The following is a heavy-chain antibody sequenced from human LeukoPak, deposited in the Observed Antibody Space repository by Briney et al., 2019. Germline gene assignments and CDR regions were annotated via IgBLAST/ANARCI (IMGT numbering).Heavy chain of an antibody. J-gene: IGHJ4*02. Sequence: PGRSLRLSCAASGLTFSSYGMQWFRQAPDKGLEWVAAISNDGSNKYYADSVKGRFAISRDNSKNTLYLQMNSLRAEDTAVYYCARDVNVAFDYWGQGTLVTVSS. CDR2: ISNDGSNK. CDR3: ARDVNVAFDY. D-gene: IGHD2-8*01. V-gene: IGHV3-30*03. CDR1: GLTFSSYG.